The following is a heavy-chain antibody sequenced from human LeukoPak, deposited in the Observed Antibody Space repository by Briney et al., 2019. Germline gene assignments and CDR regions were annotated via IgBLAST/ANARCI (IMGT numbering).Heavy chain of an antibody. V-gene: IGHV3-30*03. CDR3: ASLGPFDY. D-gene: IGHD3-10*01. Sequence: PGRSLRLSCAASGFTFSSYGMHWVRQAPGKGLEWVAVISYDGSNKYYADSVKGRFTISKDNSKNTLYLQMNSLRAEDTAVYYCASLGPFDYWGQGTLVTVSS. CDR2: ISYDGSNK. J-gene: IGHJ4*02. CDR1: GFTFSSYG.